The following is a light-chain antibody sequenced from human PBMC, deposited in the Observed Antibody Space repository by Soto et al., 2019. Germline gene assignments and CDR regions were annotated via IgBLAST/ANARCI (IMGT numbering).Light chain of an antibody. CDR2: LNSDGSH. CDR1: SGHSNYA. CDR3: QTWGSGIVV. Sequence: QSVLTQSPSASASLGASVKLTCTLSSGHSNYAIAWHQQQSEKGPRYLMKLNSDGSHNKGDGIPDRFSGSSSGAERYLTISSLQSEDEADYYCQTWGSGIVVFGGGTKPPS. J-gene: IGLJ2*01. V-gene: IGLV4-69*01.